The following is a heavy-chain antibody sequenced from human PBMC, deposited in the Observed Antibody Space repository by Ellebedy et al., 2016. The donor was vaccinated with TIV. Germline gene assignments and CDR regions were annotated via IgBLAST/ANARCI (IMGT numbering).Heavy chain of an antibody. CDR3: ARSDEYGDYVFDS. J-gene: IGHJ4*02. V-gene: IGHV3-11*04. CDR2: ISASNSTL. Sequence: GESLKISCAASGFTFSDYYMNWVRQAPGKGLEWVSYISASNSTLFYADSVKGRFTISRDNTKNSVYLEMNSLRPEDTAVYYCARSDEYGDYVFDSWGQGSLVIVSS. D-gene: IGHD4-17*01. CDR1: GFTFSDYY.